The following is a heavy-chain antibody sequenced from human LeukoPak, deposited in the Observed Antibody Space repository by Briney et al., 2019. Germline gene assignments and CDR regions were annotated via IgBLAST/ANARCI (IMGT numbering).Heavy chain of an antibody. D-gene: IGHD5-18*01. J-gene: IGHJ4*02. CDR3: AKETRGYSYGYSFDY. CDR2: ISSSSSYI. Sequence: GGSLRLSCAASGFTFSSYSMNWVRQAPGKGLEWVSSISSSSSYIYYADSVKGRFTISRDNSKNTLYLQMNSLRAEDTAVYYCAKETRGYSYGYSFDYWGQGTLVTVSS. V-gene: IGHV3-21*04. CDR1: GFTFSSYS.